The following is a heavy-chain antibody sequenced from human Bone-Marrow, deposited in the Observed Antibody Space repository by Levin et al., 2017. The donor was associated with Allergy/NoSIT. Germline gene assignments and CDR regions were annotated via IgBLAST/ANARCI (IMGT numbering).Heavy chain of an antibody. J-gene: IGHJ2*01. CDR2: IAHDGRSQ. Sequence: GGSLRLSCEASGFTFSTYAMHWVRQAPGKGLEWVAVIAHDGRSQYYADSVMGRFKISRDNSKNTQYLQMNTLRSEDTALYYCAKDPGGAYRYFDLWGRGTRVTVSS. D-gene: IGHD4-17*01. CDR1: GFTFSTYA. CDR3: AKDPGGAYRYFDL. V-gene: IGHV3-30*18.